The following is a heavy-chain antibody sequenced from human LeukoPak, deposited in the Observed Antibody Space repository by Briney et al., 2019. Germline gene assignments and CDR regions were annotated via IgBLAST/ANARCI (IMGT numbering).Heavy chain of an antibody. Sequence: SETLSLTCAVSGGSISNSNWWTWVRQPPGEGLEWIGEIHHSGGSNYNPSLKSRVTISVDTSKNQFSLKLSSVTAADTALYYCARDLHYYVAMDVWGQGTTVTVSS. CDR2: IHHSGGS. D-gene: IGHD3-10*02. CDR1: GGSISNSNW. CDR3: ARDLHYYVAMDV. V-gene: IGHV4-4*02. J-gene: IGHJ6*02.